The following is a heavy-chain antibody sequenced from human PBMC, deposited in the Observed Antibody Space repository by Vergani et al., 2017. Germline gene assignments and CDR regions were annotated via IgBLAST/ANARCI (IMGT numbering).Heavy chain of an antibody. Sequence: EVQLLESGGDLVQPGGSLRLSCAASGFTLNHYAMNWVRQAPGKGLEWVSGISGSGGSTYYAGSVKGRFTISRDSSKNTLYLKMNSLSAGDTAVYYCAKANPRNSGYDYLYYYHAMDVWGQGTTVTVSS. CDR2: ISGSGGST. D-gene: IGHD5-12*01. J-gene: IGHJ6*02. CDR1: GFTLNHYA. V-gene: IGHV3-23*01. CDR3: AKANPRNSGYDYLYYYHAMDV.